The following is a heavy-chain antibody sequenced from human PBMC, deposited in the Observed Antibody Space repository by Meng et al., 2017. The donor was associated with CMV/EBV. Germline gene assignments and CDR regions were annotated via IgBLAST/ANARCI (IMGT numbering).Heavy chain of an antibody. D-gene: IGHD3-22*01. CDR1: GFTFSDYY. CDR3: AREGSGYYYPNWFDP. J-gene: IGHJ5*02. Sequence: GESLKISCAASGFTFSDYYMSWIRQAPGKGLEWVSSISSSSSYIYYADSVKGRFTISRDNAKNSLYLQMNSLRAEDTAVYYCAREGSGYYYPNWFDPWGQGTLVTVSS. CDR2: ISSSSSYI. V-gene: IGHV3-11*06.